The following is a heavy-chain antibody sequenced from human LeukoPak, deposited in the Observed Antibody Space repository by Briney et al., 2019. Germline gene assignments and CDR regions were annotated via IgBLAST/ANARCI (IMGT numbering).Heavy chain of an antibody. Sequence: SGYTLTELSMHWVRQAPGKGLEWVAVISYDGSNKYYADSVKGRFTISRDNSKNTLYLQMNSLRAEDTAVYYCAKARIAAAAYYFDYWGQGTLVTVSS. V-gene: IGHV3-30*18. CDR3: AKARIAAAAYYFDY. D-gene: IGHD6-13*01. J-gene: IGHJ4*02. CDR2: ISYDGSNK. CDR1: GYTLTELS.